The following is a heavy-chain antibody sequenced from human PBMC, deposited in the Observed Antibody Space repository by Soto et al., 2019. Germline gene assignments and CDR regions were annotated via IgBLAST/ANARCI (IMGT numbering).Heavy chain of an antibody. V-gene: IGHV3-23*01. D-gene: IGHD3-22*01. CDR3: AKDPYYYDSSGYYSWFDP. CDR1: GFTFSSYA. CDR2: ISGSGGST. Sequence: GGSLRLSCAASGFTFSSYAMSWVRQAPGKGLEWVSAISGSGGSTYYADSVKGRFTISRDNSKNTLYLQMNSLRAEDTAVYYCAKDPYYYDSSGYYSWFDPWGQGTLVTVSS. J-gene: IGHJ5*02.